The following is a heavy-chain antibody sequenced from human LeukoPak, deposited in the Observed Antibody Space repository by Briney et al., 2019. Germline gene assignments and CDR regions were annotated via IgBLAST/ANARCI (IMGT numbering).Heavy chain of an antibody. J-gene: IGHJ4*02. CDR3: ARYYDSSGADY. D-gene: IGHD3-22*01. V-gene: IGHV1-69*05. CDR2: IIPIFGTA. CDR1: EYTFTGYY. Sequence: SVKVSCKGSEYTFTGYYMHWVRQAPGQGLEWMGRIIPIFGTANYAQKFQGRVTITTDESTSTAYMELSSLRSEDTAVYYCARYYDSSGADYWGQGTLVTVSS.